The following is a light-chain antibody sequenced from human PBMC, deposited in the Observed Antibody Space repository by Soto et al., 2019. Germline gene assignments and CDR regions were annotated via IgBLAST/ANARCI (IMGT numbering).Light chain of an antibody. CDR2: GAS. Sequence: EIVLTQSPATLSLSPGESATLSCRASQSVRTFVDWYQQKPGQAPRLLIYGASNRATDIPARFSGSGSGTDFTLTISNLEPEDFAVYYCQQHSHWPPWTFGQGTKVDIK. J-gene: IGKJ1*01. CDR1: QSVRTF. CDR3: QQHSHWPPWT. V-gene: IGKV3-11*01.